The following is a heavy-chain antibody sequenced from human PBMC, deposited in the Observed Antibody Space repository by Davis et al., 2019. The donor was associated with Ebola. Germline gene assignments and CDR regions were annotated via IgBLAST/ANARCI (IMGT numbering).Heavy chain of an antibody. V-gene: IGHV3-15*04. CDR2: IESKTDGGTI. CDR1: GFTVSNTW. Sequence: GESLKISCAASGFTVSNTWMTWVRQAAGKGLEWVGRIESKTDGGTIEYAAPVKGRFTISKDDSKNTLDLQMNSLRAEDTAVYYCAKDGGTFYYDSSAWSFDYWGQGILVTVSS. J-gene: IGHJ4*02. CDR3: AKDGGTFYYDSSAWSFDY. D-gene: IGHD3-22*01.